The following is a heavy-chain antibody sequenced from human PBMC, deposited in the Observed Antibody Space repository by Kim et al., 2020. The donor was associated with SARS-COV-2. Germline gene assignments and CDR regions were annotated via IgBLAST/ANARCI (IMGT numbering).Heavy chain of an antibody. Sequence: GGSLRLSCVASGFSFSNYELNWVRQAPGKGLEWISYINDGSSTMWYTDSVRGRFTISRDNAKDSLYLQMNGLRAEDTAVYYCVREGHLEGRKGAVFDYWGQGTLVTVSS. D-gene: IGHD1-1*01. J-gene: IGHJ4*02. V-gene: IGHV3-48*03. CDR3: VREGHLEGRKGAVFDY. CDR1: GFSFSNYE. CDR2: INDGSSTM.